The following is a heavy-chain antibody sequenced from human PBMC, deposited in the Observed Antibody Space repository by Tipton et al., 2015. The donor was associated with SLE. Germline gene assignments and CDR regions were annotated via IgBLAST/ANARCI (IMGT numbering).Heavy chain of an antibody. CDR3: ARDRDYYDSSGYSYYLDY. Sequence: GLAKPSETLSLTCTVSSGSINDHYWSWIRQPAGKGLEWIGRIYTTGSTNYNPSLKSRVTMSVDTSKNQFSLKLSYVTAADTAVYYCARDRDYYDSSGYSYYLDYWGQGTLVTVSS. CDR2: IYTTGST. V-gene: IGHV4-4*07. D-gene: IGHD3-22*01. CDR1: SGSINDHY. J-gene: IGHJ4*02.